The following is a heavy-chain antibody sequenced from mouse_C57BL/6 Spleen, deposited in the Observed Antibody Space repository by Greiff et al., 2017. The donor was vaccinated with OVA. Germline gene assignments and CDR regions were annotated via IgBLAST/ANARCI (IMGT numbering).Heavy chain of an antibody. Sequence: VQLQQSGPELVKPGASVKISCKASGYTFTDYYMNWVKQSHGKSLEWIGDINPNNGGTSYNQKFKGKATLTVDKSSSTAYMELRSLTSEDSAVYYCARSGIYDYSSPYAMDYWGQGTSVTVSS. D-gene: IGHD2-4*01. V-gene: IGHV1-26*01. CDR3: ARSGIYDYSSPYAMDY. CDR1: GYTFTDYY. CDR2: INPNNGGT. J-gene: IGHJ4*01.